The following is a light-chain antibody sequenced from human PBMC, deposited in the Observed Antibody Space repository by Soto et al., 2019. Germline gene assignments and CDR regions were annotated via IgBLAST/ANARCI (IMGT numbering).Light chain of an antibody. J-gene: IGKJ1*01. CDR3: QQYHNLWT. CDR1: QSVSSN. V-gene: IGKV3-15*01. Sequence: EIVLTQSPATLSLSPGERATLSFRASQSVSSNLAWYQQKPGQAPRLLIYGAFTRATGVPARFSGSGSGTEFTLTITSLQSEDFALYYCQQYHNLWTFGQGTKVDIK. CDR2: GAF.